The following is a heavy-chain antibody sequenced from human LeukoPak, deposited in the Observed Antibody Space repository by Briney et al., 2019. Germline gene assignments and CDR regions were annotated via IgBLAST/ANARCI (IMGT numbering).Heavy chain of an antibody. CDR2: IKPDGSEK. V-gene: IGHV3-7*01. D-gene: IGHD3-10*01. CDR1: GFTFSTYW. J-gene: IGHJ4*02. Sequence: GGSLRLSCAASGFTFSTYWMSWVRQAPGKGLEWVANIKPDGSEKNYVASVKGRFSISRDNAKNSLHLQMNSLRAEDTAVYYCARSLWPEDYWGQGTLVTVSS. CDR3: ARSLWPEDY.